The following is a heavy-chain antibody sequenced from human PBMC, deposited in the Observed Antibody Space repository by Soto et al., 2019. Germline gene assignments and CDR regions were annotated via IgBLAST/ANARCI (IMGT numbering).Heavy chain of an antibody. Sequence: PGESLKISCKGSGYSFTIYWFGWVRKMPGKGLEWMGISYPGDSDTRYCPSFQGQVTISADKSISTAYLPWCSLKSSDTAMYYCARHGPRVYYDNRDYYYYGMDVWGQGTTGTVSS. CDR2: SYPGDSDT. J-gene: IGHJ6*02. CDR3: ARHGPRVYYDNRDYYYYGMDV. D-gene: IGHD3-22*01. CDR1: GYSFTIYW. V-gene: IGHV5-51*01.